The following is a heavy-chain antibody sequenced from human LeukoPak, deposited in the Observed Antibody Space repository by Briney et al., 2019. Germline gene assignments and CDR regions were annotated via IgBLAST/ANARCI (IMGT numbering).Heavy chain of an antibody. Sequence: PGGSLRLSCAASGFTFSDYYMSWIRQAPGKGLEWVSYISSSSSYTNYADSVKGRFTISRDNAKNSLYLQMNSLRAEDTALYYCARDGNCSGGSCYSMWYFDLWGGPALVSDSS. CDR1: GFTFSDYY. J-gene: IGHJ2*01. D-gene: IGHD2-15*01. CDR3: ARDGNCSGGSCYSMWYFDL. CDR2: ISSSSSYT. V-gene: IGHV3-11*06.